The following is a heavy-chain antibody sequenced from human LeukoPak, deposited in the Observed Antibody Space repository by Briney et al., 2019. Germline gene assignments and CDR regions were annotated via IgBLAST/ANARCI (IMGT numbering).Heavy chain of an antibody. CDR3: ARGGYYDSSGYPFDY. CDR2: ISGSGGST. CDR1: GFTFSSYA. J-gene: IGHJ4*02. V-gene: IGHV3-23*01. Sequence: GGSLRLSCAASGFTFSSYAMSWVRQAPGKGLEWVSAISGSGGSTYYADSVKGRFTISRDNSKNTLYLQMNSLRAEDTAVYYCARGGYYDSSGYPFDYWGQGTLVTVSS. D-gene: IGHD3-22*01.